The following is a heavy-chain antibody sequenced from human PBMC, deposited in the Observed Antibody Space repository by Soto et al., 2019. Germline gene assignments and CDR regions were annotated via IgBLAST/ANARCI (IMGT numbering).Heavy chain of an antibody. J-gene: IGHJ1*01. CDR1: GFAFNTYA. CDR3: SRAGPSINSLSSAGSLQH. D-gene: IGHD3-10*01. CDR2: ISGSGGST. V-gene: IGHV3-23*01. Sequence: EVKLLESGGGVVQPGGSLRISCAASGFAFNTYAMNWVRQAPGKGLEWVSHISGSGGSTDFADYVKGRFNISKDSYKNTLKLHINSLRAEASALFFCSRAGPSINSLSSAGSLQHWGLG.